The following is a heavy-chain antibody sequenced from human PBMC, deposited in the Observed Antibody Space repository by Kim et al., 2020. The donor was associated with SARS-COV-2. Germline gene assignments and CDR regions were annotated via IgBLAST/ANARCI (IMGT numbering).Heavy chain of an antibody. J-gene: IGHJ4*02. CDR1: GFTFSSYS. CDR3: ARSTTRYSGSWGPFEFDY. V-gene: IGHV3-21*04. CDR2: ISSSSSYI. D-gene: IGHD1-26*01. Sequence: GGSLRLSCAASGFTFSSYSMNWVRQAPGKGLEWVSSISSSSSYIYYADSVKGRFTISRDNAKNSLYLQMNSLRAEDTAVYYCARSTTRYSGSWGPFEFDYWGQGTLVTVSS.